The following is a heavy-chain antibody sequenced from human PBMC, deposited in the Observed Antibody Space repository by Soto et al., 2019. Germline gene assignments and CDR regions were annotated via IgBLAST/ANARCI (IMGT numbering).Heavy chain of an antibody. CDR2: IYYSGST. V-gene: IGHV4-39*07. J-gene: IGHJ4*01. CDR3: ARGGYYYENSGQNAYDY. D-gene: IGHD3-22*01. Sequence: SETLSLTCTVSGGSISSSSYYWGWIGHPPGKGLEWIGSIYYSGSTYYNPSLKSRVTISVDTSKNQFSLKLSSVTAADTAVYYCARGGYYYENSGQNAYDYWGQGILVTVSS. CDR1: GGSISSSSYY.